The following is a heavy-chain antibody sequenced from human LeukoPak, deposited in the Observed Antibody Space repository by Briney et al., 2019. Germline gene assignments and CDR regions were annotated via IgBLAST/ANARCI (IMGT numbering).Heavy chain of an antibody. J-gene: IGHJ4*02. Sequence: GGSLRLSCAASGFTFSSYAMSWVRQAPGKGLERVSLISGSGFRTYYADSVKGRFTISRDNTKNTLYLEINSLRAEDTAVYYCAKTPYSSASERPLFDSWGQGTLVTVSS. D-gene: IGHD3-22*01. CDR3: AKTPYSSASERPLFDS. V-gene: IGHV3-23*01. CDR2: ISGSGFRT. CDR1: GFTFSSYA.